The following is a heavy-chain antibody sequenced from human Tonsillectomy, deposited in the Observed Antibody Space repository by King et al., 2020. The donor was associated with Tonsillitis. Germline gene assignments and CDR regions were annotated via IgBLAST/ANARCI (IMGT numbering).Heavy chain of an antibody. Sequence: VQLVESGGGLVKPGRSLRLSCTASGFTFGDYAMSWFRQASGKGLEGVGFNRNKAYGGTTEYAASVKGRFTISRDESKSIAYLQMNSLKTEDTAVYYCTMRSYGYSFDYWGQGALVTVSS. V-gene: IGHV3-49*05. CDR3: TMRSYGYSFDY. D-gene: IGHD4-17*01. CDR1: GFTFGDYA. J-gene: IGHJ4*02. CDR2: NRNKAYGGTT.